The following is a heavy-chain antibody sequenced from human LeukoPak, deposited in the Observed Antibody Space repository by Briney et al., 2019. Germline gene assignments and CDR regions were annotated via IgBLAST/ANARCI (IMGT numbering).Heavy chain of an antibody. J-gene: IGHJ4*02. CDR2: FYHGGTT. Sequence: SETLSLTCGISGYSFSGGYFCCWVRQSPGKVLEWIGSFYHGGTTYYNPSLKTRVTMSVDTSKNQFSLRLTSVTAADTAVYYCARGLPVPEAIGALGFDYWGRGTLVAVSS. CDR1: GYSFSGGYF. D-gene: IGHD3-16*01. V-gene: IGHV4-38-2*01. CDR3: ARGLPVPEAIGALGFDY.